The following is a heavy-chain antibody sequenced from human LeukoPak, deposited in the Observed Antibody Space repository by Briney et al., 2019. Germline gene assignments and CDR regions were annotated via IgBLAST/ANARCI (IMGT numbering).Heavy chain of an antibody. V-gene: IGHV1-2*02. J-gene: IGHJ4*02. Sequence: ASVKPSCKASGYTFTSYYMHWVRQPPGQGLEWMGSINPNSGGTNYAQTFQGRVTMTRDTSISIAYMELSRLRSDDTAVYYCARYRDNCSGGSCYSCFDYWGQGTLVTVSS. CDR2: INPNSGGT. D-gene: IGHD2-15*01. CDR3: ARYRDNCSGGSCYSCFDY. CDR1: GYTFTSYY.